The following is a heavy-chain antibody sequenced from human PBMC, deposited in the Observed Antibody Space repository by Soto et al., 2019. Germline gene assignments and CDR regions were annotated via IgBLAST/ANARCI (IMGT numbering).Heavy chain of an antibody. CDR1: GFTFSSYA. V-gene: IGHV3-23*01. CDR2: ISGSGGST. Sequence: EVQLLESGGGLVQPGGSLRLSCAASGFTFSSYAMSWVRQAPGKGLEWVSAISGSGGSTYYADSVKGRFTISRDNSKNTLYLQMNSLRAEDTAVYYCAKGGTMVRGVIPNLQDYYYGMDVWGQGTTVTVSS. J-gene: IGHJ6*02. D-gene: IGHD3-10*01. CDR3: AKGGTMVRGVIPNLQDYYYGMDV.